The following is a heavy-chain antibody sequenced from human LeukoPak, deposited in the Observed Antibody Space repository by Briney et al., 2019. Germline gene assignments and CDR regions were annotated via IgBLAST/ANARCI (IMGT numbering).Heavy chain of an antibody. J-gene: IGHJ4*02. Sequence: GGSLRLSCGPPDSIFIDDWRGWVPRPPGRGREWVANINGDGSETDYVDSVKGRFTISRDNAKNSLYLQMNSLRAEDTAVYYCASGGYGGPPVWGQGTLVTVSS. CDR1: DSIFIDDW. CDR3: ASGGYGGPPV. V-gene: IGHV3-7*01. CDR2: INGDGSET. D-gene: IGHD4-23*01.